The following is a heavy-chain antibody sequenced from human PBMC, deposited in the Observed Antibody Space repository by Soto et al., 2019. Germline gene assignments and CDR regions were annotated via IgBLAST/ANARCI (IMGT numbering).Heavy chain of an antibody. CDR2: IIPIFGTA. Sequence: QVQLVQSGAEVKKPGSSVKVSCKASGGTFSSYAISWVRQAPGQGLEWMGGIIPIFGTANYAQKFQGRVTITADESTSTAYMELSSLRSEDTAVYYCASDEGGCSGGSCYSPYNWFDPWGQGTLVTVSS. CDR1: GGTFSSYA. J-gene: IGHJ5*02. CDR3: ASDEGGCSGGSCYSPYNWFDP. D-gene: IGHD2-15*01. V-gene: IGHV1-69*12.